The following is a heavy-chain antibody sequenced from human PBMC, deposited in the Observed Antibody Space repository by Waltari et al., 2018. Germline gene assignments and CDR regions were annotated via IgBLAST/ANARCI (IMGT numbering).Heavy chain of an antibody. D-gene: IGHD3-3*01. CDR1: GGSFSGYY. CDR2: INHSGST. Sequence: QVQLQQWGAGLLKPSETLSLTCAVYGGSFSGYYWSWIRQPPGKGLEWIGEINHSGSTNYNPSLKSRVTIAVDTSKNQFSLKLSSVTAADTAVYYCAREGMYYDFWSGYPIRRYYYGMDVWGQGTTVTVSS. CDR3: AREGMYYDFWSGYPIRRYYYGMDV. J-gene: IGHJ6*02. V-gene: IGHV4-34*01.